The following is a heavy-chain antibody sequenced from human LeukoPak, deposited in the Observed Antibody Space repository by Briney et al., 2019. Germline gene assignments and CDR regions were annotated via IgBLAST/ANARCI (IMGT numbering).Heavy chain of an antibody. Sequence: PSETLSLTCTVPGGSISSYYWTWIRQPPGKELEWIGYIYYSGSTSYNPSLMSRVTFSVDTSRNQFSLRLTSVTAADTAVYYCARVSPGSRRDGYNVVDYWGQGTLVTVSS. CDR3: ARVSPGSRRDGYNVVDY. D-gene: IGHD5-24*01. CDR1: GGSISSYY. J-gene: IGHJ4*02. V-gene: IGHV4-59*01. CDR2: IYYSGST.